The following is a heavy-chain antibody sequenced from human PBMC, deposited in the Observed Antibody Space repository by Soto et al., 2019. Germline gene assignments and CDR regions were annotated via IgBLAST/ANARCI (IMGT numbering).Heavy chain of an antibody. CDR3: VRDLVYGTGKYFCYFDY. D-gene: IGHD3-10*01. Sequence: HPGGSLRLSCAASGFSFGTYSMNWVRRAPGKGLEWISYIGSTGSPIFYADSVRGRFTISRDNAKNSLYLQMNNLRDEDTAGYYNVRDLVYGTGKYFCYFDYWGQGTPVTVSS. J-gene: IGHJ4*02. V-gene: IGHV3-48*02. CDR1: GFSFGTYS. CDR2: IGSTGSPI.